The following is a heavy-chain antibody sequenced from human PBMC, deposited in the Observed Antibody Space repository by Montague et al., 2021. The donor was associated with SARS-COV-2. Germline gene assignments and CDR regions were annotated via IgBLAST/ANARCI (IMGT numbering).Heavy chain of an antibody. CDR3: ARRGGSLVRGAMSP. CDR1: GASISNSDYY. CDR2: IYFVGST. J-gene: IGHJ5*02. Sequence: SETLSLTCTVSGASISNSDYYWGWIRQPPGKGLEWIGNIYFVGSTYYNPSLRSRVTISVDTSKNVFSLNLSSVTAADTAVYYCARRGGSLVRGAMSPWGQGTLVTVTA. V-gene: IGHV4-39*01. D-gene: IGHD3-10*01.